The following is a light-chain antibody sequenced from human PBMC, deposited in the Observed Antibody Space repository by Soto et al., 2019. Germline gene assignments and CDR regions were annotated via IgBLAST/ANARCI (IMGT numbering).Light chain of an antibody. Sequence: SVLTKSTATLSLSLGERATLSCRAGQSVRSYLAWYQQKPGQAPRLLIYDASKRATGIPDRFSGSGSGTDFTLTICRLEPEDCVVYCCQQYGSPPWTFGQGTRLDIK. V-gene: IGKV3-20*01. CDR3: QQYGSPPWT. CDR1: QSVRSY. J-gene: IGKJ1*01. CDR2: DAS.